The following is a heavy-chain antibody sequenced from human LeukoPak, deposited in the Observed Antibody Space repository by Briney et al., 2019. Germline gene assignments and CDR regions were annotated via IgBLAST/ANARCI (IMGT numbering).Heavy chain of an antibody. CDR2: IKQDGSEK. J-gene: IGHJ4*02. CDR1: GIILSSCW. CDR3: AKDKWGYSYGYKDY. D-gene: IGHD5-18*01. Sequence: GGSLRLSCAASGIILSSCWMSWVRQAPGKGQEWVANIKQDGSEKWYVDSVKGRFTISRDNAKNSLYLQMNSLRAEDTAVYYCAKDKWGYSYGYKDYWGQGTLVTVSS. V-gene: IGHV3-7*01.